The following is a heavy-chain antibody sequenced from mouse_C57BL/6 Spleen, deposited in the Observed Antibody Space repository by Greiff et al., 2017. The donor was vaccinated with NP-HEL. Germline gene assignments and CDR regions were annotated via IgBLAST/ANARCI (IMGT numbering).Heavy chain of an antibody. J-gene: IGHJ4*01. D-gene: IGHD3-2*02. CDR1: GYAFSSYW. CDR2: IYPGDGDT. Sequence: QVQLKQSGAELVKPGASVKISCKASGYAFSSYWMNWVKQRPGKGLEWIGQIYPGDGDTNYNGKFKGKATLTADKSSSTAYMQLSSLTSEDSAVYFCATDSSEGYYYAMDYWGQGTSVTVSS. V-gene: IGHV1-80*01. CDR3: ATDSSEGYYYAMDY.